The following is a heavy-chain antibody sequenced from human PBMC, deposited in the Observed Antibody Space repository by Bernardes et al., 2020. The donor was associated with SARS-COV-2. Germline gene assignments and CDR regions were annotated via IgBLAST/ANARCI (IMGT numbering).Heavy chain of an antibody. CDR1: GFRFGSHW. CDR3: VRRSPSTRPAWMPTFYYSLDV. CDR2: IKQDGTEI. J-gene: IGHJ6*02. V-gene: IGHV3-7*01. D-gene: IGHD6-6*01. Sequence: GGSLRLSCAASGFRFGSHWMNWVRQAPGKGLEWVANIKQDGTEINYVDSVKGRFTVSRDNSMNSLYLQMNNLRAEDTAVYYCVRRSPSTRPAWMPTFYYSLDVWGQGTTVTVSS.